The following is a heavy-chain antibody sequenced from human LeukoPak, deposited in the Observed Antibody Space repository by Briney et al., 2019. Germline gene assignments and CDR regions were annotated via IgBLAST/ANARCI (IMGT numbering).Heavy chain of an antibody. CDR1: GVSISSYY. D-gene: IGHD3-22*01. V-gene: IGHV4-59*01. CDR2: IYYSGST. CDR3: SVRSSGTRDY. Sequence: SETLSLTCTVSGVSISSYYWSWVRQPPGKGLEWLGYIYYSGSTNYNPSLKSRGTISVDTSKNHFSLKLSSVTAADTAVYYCSVRSSGTRDYWGQGTLVTVSS. J-gene: IGHJ4*02.